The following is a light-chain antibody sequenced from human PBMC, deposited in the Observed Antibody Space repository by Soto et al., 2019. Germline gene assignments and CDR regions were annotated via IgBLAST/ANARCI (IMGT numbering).Light chain of an antibody. J-gene: IGKJ4*01. Sequence: EIVLTQSPATLSLSPGERATLSCRASQSLNSHLAWYQHKPGQAPRLLIYDASTRAAGIPARFTGSGSGTDFTLTISSIEPEDSAVYYCQQRNNWPSFGGGSKLEI. CDR2: DAS. CDR1: QSLNSH. CDR3: QQRNNWPS. V-gene: IGKV3-11*01.